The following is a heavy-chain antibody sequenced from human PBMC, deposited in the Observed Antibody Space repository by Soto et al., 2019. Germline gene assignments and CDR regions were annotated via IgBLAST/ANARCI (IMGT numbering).Heavy chain of an antibody. CDR2: IHSGGTT. Sequence: QVQLQEPGPRLVEPSHTLSLTCTVSGASISNGYYSWSWIRQSPGTGLEWIGHIHSGGTTYSNPSLKSRLTISVDRSKDQFSLKLSSLTAADTAVYYCARGPSGDKVDYWGQGTLVTVSS. J-gene: IGHJ4*02. V-gene: IGHV4-30-4*01. CDR1: GASISNGYYS. CDR3: ARGPSGDKVDY. D-gene: IGHD1-26*01.